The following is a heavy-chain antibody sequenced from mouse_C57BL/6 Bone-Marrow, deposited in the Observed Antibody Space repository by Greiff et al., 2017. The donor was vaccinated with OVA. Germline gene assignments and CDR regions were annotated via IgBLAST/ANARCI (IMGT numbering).Heavy chain of an antibody. D-gene: IGHD1-1*01. CDR2: IYPGNSDT. Sequence: EVQLQQSGTVLARPGASVKLSCKTSGYTFTSYWMHWVKQRPGQGLEWIGAIYPGNSDTSYNQQFKGKAKLTAVTSASTAYMELSSLTNEDSAVYYGTRSGITTVVAHWYFDVWGTGTTVTVSS. CDR3: TRSGITTVVAHWYFDV. V-gene: IGHV1-5*01. J-gene: IGHJ1*03. CDR1: GYTFTSYW.